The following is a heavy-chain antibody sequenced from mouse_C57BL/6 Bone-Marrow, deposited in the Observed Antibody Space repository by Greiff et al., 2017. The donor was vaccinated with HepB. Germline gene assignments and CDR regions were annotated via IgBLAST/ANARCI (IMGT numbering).Heavy chain of an antibody. CDR3: ARVGANWFAY. V-gene: IGHV1-66*01. CDR2: IYPGSGNT. J-gene: IGHJ3*01. D-gene: IGHD1-1*02. Sequence: VQGVESGPELVKPGASVKISCKASGYSFTSYYIHWVKQRPGQGLEWIGWIYPGSGNTKYNEKFKGKATLTADTSSSTAYMQLSSLTSEDSAVYYCARVGANWFAYWGQGTLVTVSA. CDR1: GYSFTSYY.